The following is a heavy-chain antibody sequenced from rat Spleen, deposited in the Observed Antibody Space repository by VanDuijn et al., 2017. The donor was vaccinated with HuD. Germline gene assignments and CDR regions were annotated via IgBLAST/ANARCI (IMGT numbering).Heavy chain of an antibody. CDR2: ISYDGSST. CDR3: ARPLTTEDYWYFDF. CDR1: GFTFSDYY. V-gene: IGHV5-7*01. J-gene: IGHJ1*01. D-gene: IGHD1-11*01. Sequence: EVQLVESGGGLVQPGRSLKLSCAASGFTFSDYYMAWVRQAPTKGLEWVATISYDGSSTYYRDSVKGRFTISRDNAKSTLYLQMDSLRSEDTATYYCARPLTTEDYWYFDFWGPGTMVTVSS.